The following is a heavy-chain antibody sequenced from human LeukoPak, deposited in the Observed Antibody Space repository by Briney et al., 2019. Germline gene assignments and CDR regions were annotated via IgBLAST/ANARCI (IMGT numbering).Heavy chain of an antibody. D-gene: IGHD6-13*01. V-gene: IGHV3-23*01. CDR3: AKQYGGYFEY. CDR1: GFSFSSYA. CDR2: ISGSGGST. J-gene: IGHJ4*02. Sequence: PGGSLRLSCAASGFSFSSYAMSWVRQAPGKGLEWGSAISGSGGSTYYADSVRGRFTISRDNSKNTLYLQMDSLRPEDTAVYYCAKQYGGYFEYWGQGTLVSVSS.